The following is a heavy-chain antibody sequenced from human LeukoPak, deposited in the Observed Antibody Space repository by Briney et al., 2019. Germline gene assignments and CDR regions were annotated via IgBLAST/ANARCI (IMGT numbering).Heavy chain of an antibody. CDR3: ARSSGYSSSGGLNWFDT. CDR1: GGSISSSSYY. D-gene: IGHD6-13*01. Sequence: SETLSLTCTVSGGSISSSSYYWGWIRQPPGKGLEWIASIYYSGSTYYNPSLKSRVTISVDTSKNQFSLKLSSVTAADTAVYYCARSSGYSSSGGLNWFDTWGQGTLVTVSS. CDR2: IYYSGST. V-gene: IGHV4-39*01. J-gene: IGHJ5*02.